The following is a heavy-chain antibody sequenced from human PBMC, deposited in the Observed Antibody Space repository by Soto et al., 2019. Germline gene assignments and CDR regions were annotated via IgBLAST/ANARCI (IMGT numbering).Heavy chain of an antibody. D-gene: IGHD2-2*01. CDR3: AKMPAAIKTFDY. CDR2: VSGSGGSP. Sequence: EVQLLESGGGLVQPGGSLRLSCAPSGFTFSNYAMTWVRQAPGTGMAWVSTVSGSGGSPFYADSVKGRITISRDNSNSPLYLQRKVLRAEDTAVYYFAKMPAAIKTFDYRGQGTLVTVSS. J-gene: IGHJ4*02. CDR1: GFTFSNYA. V-gene: IGHV3-23*01.